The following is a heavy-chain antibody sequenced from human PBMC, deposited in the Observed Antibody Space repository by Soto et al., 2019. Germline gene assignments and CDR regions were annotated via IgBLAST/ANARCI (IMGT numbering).Heavy chain of an antibody. CDR1: GGSISSYY. J-gene: IGHJ6*03. D-gene: IGHD3-10*01. Sequence: QVQLQESGPGLVKPSETLSLTCTVSGGSISSYYWSWIRQPPGKGLEWIGYIYYIGSTNYNPSLSSRVTISVDTSKNPFSLKLSSVTAADTAVYYCARLSSAYYYGSGSYFPTYYYYSMDVWGKGTTVTVSS. V-gene: IGHV4-59*08. CDR2: IYYIGST. CDR3: ARLSSAYYYGSGSYFPTYYYYSMDV.